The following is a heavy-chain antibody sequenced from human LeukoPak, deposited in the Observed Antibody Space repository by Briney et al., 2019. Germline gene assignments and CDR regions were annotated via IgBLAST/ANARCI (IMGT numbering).Heavy chain of an antibody. D-gene: IGHD2-15*01. J-gene: IGHJ4*02. V-gene: IGHV3-23*01. CDR2: ISGSGGST. Sequence: GGSLRLSCAASGFTFSSYAMSWVRQAPGKGLEWVSAISGSGGSTYYADSVKGRFTISRDNSKNTLYLQMNSLRAEDTAVYYCAKELLALSAYPATLDYWGQGTLVTVSS. CDR1: GFTFSSYA. CDR3: AKELLALSAYPATLDY.